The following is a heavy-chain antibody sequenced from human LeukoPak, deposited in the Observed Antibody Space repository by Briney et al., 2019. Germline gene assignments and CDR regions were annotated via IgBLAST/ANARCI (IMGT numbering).Heavy chain of an antibody. CDR3: ARSPWGITMIAEA. CDR1: GFTVSSKY. V-gene: IGHV3-53*01. J-gene: IGHJ4*02. CDR2: MYSGGIT. D-gene: IGHD3-22*01. Sequence: GGSLRVSCAASGFTVSSKYMSWVRQAPGKGLEWVSVMYSGGITYYAESVKGRFTISRDKSKNMMYLQMNSLRVEDTDVYYCARSPWGITMIAEARGQGTLGNVSS.